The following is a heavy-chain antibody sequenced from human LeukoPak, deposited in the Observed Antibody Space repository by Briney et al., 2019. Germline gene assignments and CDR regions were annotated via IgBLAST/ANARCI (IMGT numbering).Heavy chain of an antibody. Sequence: GASVKVSCKASGCTFTSYYMHWVRQAPGQGLEWMGLINPGGDNTDYAQNFQGRVTMTRDTSTSTVYMGLSSLRSEDTAVYYCARIRDGYNDAYDIWGQGTMVTVSS. J-gene: IGHJ3*02. CDR3: ARIRDGYNDAYDI. V-gene: IGHV1-46*01. CDR1: GCTFTSYY. D-gene: IGHD5-24*01. CDR2: INPGGDNT.